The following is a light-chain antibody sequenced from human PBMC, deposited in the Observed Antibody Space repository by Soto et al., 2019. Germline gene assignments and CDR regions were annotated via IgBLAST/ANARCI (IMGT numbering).Light chain of an antibody. CDR1: SSNIGSNY. Sequence: QSVLTQPPSASGTPGQRVTISCAGSSSNIGSNYVYWYHQLPGTAPKLVIYRNNQRPSGVPDRISGSKSGTSSSLAISGLQADDEADYYCNSYVGSNNYVFGTGTKVTVL. V-gene: IGLV1-47*01. CDR3: NSYVGSNNYV. J-gene: IGLJ1*01. CDR2: RNN.